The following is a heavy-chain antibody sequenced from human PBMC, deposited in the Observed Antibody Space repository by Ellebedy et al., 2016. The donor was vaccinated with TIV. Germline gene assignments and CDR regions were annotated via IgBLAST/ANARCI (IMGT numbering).Heavy chain of an antibody. J-gene: IGHJ4*02. CDR3: ARGAGIAVAGVDY. D-gene: IGHD6-19*01. V-gene: IGHV3-69-1*01. CDR2: ISSSTI. CDR1: GFTVSSNY. Sequence: GESLKISCAASGFTVSSNYMSWVRQAPGKGLEWVSYISSSTIYYADSVKGRFTISRDNAKNSLYLQMNSLRAEDTAVYYCARGAGIAVAGVDYWGQGTLVTVSS.